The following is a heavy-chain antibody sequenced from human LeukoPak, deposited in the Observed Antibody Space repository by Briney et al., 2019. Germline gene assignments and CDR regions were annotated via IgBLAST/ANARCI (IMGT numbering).Heavy chain of an antibody. CDR2: IYYSGST. CDR1: GGSISSGGYY. J-gene: IGHJ3*02. Sequence: TSETLSLTCTVSGGSISSGGYYWSWIRQHPGKGLEWIGYIYYSGSTYYNPSLKSRVTISVDTSKNQFSLKLSSVTAADTAVYYCARRSGPSEAFDIWGQGTMVTVSS. CDR3: ARRSGPSEAFDI. V-gene: IGHV4-31*03.